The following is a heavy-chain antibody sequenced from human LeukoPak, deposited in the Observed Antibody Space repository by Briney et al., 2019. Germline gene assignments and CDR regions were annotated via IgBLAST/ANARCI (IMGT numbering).Heavy chain of an antibody. CDR3: ARHDDIYVVVPAAMDY. CDR2: IYYSGST. CDR1: GGSISSSSYY. D-gene: IGHD2-2*01. V-gene: IGHV4-39*01. Sequence: RSSETLSLTCTVSGGSISSSSYYWGWIRQPPGKGLEWIGSIYYSGSTYYNPSLKSRVTISVDTSKNQFSLKLSSVTAADTAVYYCARHDDIYVVVPAAMDYWGQGTLVTVSS. J-gene: IGHJ4*02.